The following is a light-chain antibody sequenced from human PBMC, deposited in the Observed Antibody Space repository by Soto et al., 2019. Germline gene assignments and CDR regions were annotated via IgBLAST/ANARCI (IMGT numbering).Light chain of an antibody. CDR2: KAS. CDR3: QQDNSYWT. V-gene: IGKV1-5*03. Sequence: DIQMTQSPSTLSASVGDRVTITCRATQSISNTLDWYQQKPGKAPKLLIYKASSLESGVRSRFSGSGSGTEFTLTITSLQPDDFETYYCQQDNSYWTFGQGTKVEIK. CDR1: QSISNT. J-gene: IGKJ1*01.